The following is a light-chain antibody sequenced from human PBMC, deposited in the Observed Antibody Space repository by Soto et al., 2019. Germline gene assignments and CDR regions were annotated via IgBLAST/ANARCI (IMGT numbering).Light chain of an antibody. CDR3: GTWDSSLRAYV. Sequence: QSVLTQPPSVSAAPGQKVAISCSGGSPNIGNNYVSWYQQLPGTAPKLLIYENNKRPSGIPDRFSGSKSATSATLGITGLQTGDEADYYCGTWDSSLRAYVCGSGTKLTVL. CDR1: SPNIGNNY. J-gene: IGLJ1*01. V-gene: IGLV1-51*02. CDR2: ENN.